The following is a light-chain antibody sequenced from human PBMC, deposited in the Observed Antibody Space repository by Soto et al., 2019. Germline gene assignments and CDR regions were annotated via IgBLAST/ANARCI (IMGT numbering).Light chain of an antibody. V-gene: IGLV2-14*03. J-gene: IGLJ3*02. CDR1: SSDVGRYNY. Sequence: QSALTQPASVSGSPGQSITISCTGTSSDVGRYNYVSWYQQHPGKAPRLIIYDVNNRPSGVSDRFSGSKSGSTASLTISGLQAEDEAEYYCDSYTTSSTAWVFGGGTQLTVL. CDR3: DSYTTSSTAWV. CDR2: DVN.